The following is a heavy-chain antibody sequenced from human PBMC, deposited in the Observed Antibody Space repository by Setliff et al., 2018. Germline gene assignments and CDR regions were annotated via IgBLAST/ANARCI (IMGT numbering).Heavy chain of an antibody. Sequence: PSETLSLTCAVSGGSISSSNWWSWVRQPPGKGLEWIGEIYHSGSTNYNPSLKSRVTISVDTSKNQFSLKLSSVTAEDTAVYYCAREGYYYDSSGYYYDDGGDYWGQGTLVTVSS. CDR2: IYHSGST. D-gene: IGHD3-22*01. V-gene: IGHV4-4*02. CDR1: GGSISSSNW. CDR3: AREGYYYDSSGYYYDDGGDY. J-gene: IGHJ4*02.